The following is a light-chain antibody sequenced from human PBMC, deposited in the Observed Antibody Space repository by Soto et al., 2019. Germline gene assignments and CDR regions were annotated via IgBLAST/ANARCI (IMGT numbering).Light chain of an antibody. Sequence: EIVLTQSPVALSLSPGERATLSCRASQSVSSTLLTWYQQKPGQAPRLLIYGVSSMATGIPDRFSGSGSGTDFTLTISRRELEDFAVYFCQHYGDSSWTFGQGTRVEIK. CDR2: GVS. V-gene: IGKV3-20*01. CDR1: QSVSSTL. J-gene: IGKJ1*01. CDR3: QHYGDSSWT.